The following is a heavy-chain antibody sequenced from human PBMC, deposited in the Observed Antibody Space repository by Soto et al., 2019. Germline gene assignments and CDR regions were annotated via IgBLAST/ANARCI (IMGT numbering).Heavy chain of an antibody. V-gene: IGHV3-53*01. CDR2: THTGGGT. D-gene: IGHD3-10*01. J-gene: IGHJ6*02. CDR1: GFTVSSKY. Sequence: GGSLRLSCAASGFTVSSKYMSWVRQAPGKGLEWVSITHTGGGTFYADSVKGRFIITRDNSKNTLFLQMNSLRAEDSAVYYCGRSVRDHYLYDYYGMDVWGQGTTVTVSS. CDR3: GRSVRDHYLYDYYGMDV.